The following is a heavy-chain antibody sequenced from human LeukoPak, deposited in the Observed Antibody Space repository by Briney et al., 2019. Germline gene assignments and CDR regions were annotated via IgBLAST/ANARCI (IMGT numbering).Heavy chain of an antibody. V-gene: IGHV3-23*01. J-gene: IGHJ4*02. D-gene: IGHD5-18*01. CDR2: ISGSGGST. CDR3: AKDHGYSYGYASDY. Sequence: GGSLRLSCAVSGFTFSSYAMSWVRQATGKGLEWVSAISGSGGSTYYADSVKGRFTISRNNSKNTLYLQMNSLRAEDTAVYYCAKDHGYSYGYASDYWGQGTLVTVSS. CDR1: GFTFSSYA.